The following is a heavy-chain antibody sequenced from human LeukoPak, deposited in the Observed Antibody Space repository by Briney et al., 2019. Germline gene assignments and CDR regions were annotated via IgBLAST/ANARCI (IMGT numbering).Heavy chain of an antibody. J-gene: IGHJ6*02. Sequence: PGGSLRLSCAASGFTFSSYDMHWVRQATGKGLEWVSAIGTAGDTYYAGSVKGRFTISRENAKNSLYLQMNSLRAGDTAVYYCARAPRIAAAGTLMDVWGQGTMVTVSS. CDR1: GFTFSSYD. D-gene: IGHD6-13*01. V-gene: IGHV3-13*01. CDR2: IGTAGDT. CDR3: ARAPRIAAAGTLMDV.